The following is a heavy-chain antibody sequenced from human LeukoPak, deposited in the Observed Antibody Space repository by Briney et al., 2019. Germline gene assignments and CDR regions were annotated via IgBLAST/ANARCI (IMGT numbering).Heavy chain of an antibody. V-gene: IGHV3-74*01. CDR3: ARDYGSGTYYYYGMAV. J-gene: IGHJ6*02. Sequence: GGSLRLSCAASGFTFSSYWMHWVRQAPGKGLVWVSHINSDGSSTSYADSVKGRFTISRDNAKNTLYLQMNSLRAEDTAVYYCARDYGSGTYYYYGMAVWGQGTTVTVSS. CDR2: INSDGSST. CDR1: GFTFSSYW. D-gene: IGHD3-10*01.